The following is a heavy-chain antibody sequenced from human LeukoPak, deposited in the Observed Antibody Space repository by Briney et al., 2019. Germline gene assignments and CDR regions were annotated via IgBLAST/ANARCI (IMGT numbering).Heavy chain of an antibody. D-gene: IGHD5-18*01. V-gene: IGHV3-48*01. J-gene: IGHJ4*02. Sequence: GGTLRLSCAVSGVTFSSYSMNWVRQAPGKGLEWVSYISSSSSTIYYADYVKGRFTMSRDNAKNSLYLQMNRLRAEGTAVDYCGRVSGRGYGERFDYWGQGALVSVCS. CDR1: GVTFSSYS. CDR2: ISSSSSTI. CDR3: GRVSGRGYGERFDY.